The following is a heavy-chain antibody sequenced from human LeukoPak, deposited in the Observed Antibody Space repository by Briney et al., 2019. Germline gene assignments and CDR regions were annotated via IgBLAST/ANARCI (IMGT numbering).Heavy chain of an antibody. V-gene: IGHV1-69*05. D-gene: IGHD4-11*01. CDR1: GGTFSSYA. CDR2: IIPIFGTA. Sequence: SVKVSCKASGGTFSSYAISWVRQAAGQGLEWMGGIIPIFGTANYAQKFQGRVTITTDESTSTAYMELSSLRSEDTAAYYCARDYTTGNWFDPWGQGTLVTVSS. CDR3: ARDYTTGNWFDP. J-gene: IGHJ5*02.